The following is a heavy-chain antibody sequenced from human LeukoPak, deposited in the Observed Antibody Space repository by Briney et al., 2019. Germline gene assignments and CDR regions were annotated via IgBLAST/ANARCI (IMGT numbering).Heavy chain of an antibody. CDR3: ARYEYSGYDFRFGAFDI. CDR2: ISAYNGNT. D-gene: IGHD5-12*01. V-gene: IGHV1-18*01. J-gene: IGHJ3*02. Sequence: ASVKVSCKASGYTFTSYGISWVRQAPGQGLEWMGWISAYNGNTNYAQKLQGRVTMTTDTSTSTAYMELRSLRSDDTAVYYCARYEYSGYDFRFGAFDIWGRGTMVTVSS. CDR1: GYTFTSYG.